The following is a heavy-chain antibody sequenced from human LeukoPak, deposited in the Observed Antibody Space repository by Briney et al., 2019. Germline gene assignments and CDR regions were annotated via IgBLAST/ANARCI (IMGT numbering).Heavy chain of an antibody. Sequence: SETLSLTCAVYGGSFSGYYWSWIRQPPGKGLEWIGYIYYSGSTNYNPSLKSRVTISVDTSKNQFSLKLSSVTAADTAVYYCARDKVGATGYYYGMDVWGQGTTVTVSS. CDR1: GGSFSGYY. D-gene: IGHD1-26*01. CDR3: ARDKVGATGYYYGMDV. J-gene: IGHJ6*02. V-gene: IGHV4-59*01. CDR2: IYYSGST.